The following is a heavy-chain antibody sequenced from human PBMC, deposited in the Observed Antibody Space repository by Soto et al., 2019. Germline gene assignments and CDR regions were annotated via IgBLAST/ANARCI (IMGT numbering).Heavy chain of an antibody. Sequence: EVQLLESGGGLVQPGGSLRLSCAASGFTFSSFAMTWVRQAPGKGLEWVSDISGSGGGTYYADSVKGRFTISRDNSKNTLYLQMNSLRAEDTAVYYCALYSDYDHYWGRGTLVTVSS. CDR3: ALYSDYDHY. D-gene: IGHD4-17*01. CDR1: GFTFSSFA. J-gene: IGHJ4*02. V-gene: IGHV3-23*01. CDR2: ISGSGGGT.